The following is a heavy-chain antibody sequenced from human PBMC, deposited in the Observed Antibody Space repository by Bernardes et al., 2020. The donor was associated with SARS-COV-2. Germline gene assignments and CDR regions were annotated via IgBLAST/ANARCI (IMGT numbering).Heavy chain of an antibody. CDR3: ASPRGYSSGPFDY. CDR2: ISSSSSYI. D-gene: IGHD6-19*01. J-gene: IGHJ4*02. CDR1: GFTFSSYS. Sequence: SLRLSCAASGFTFSSYSMNWVRQAPGKGLEWVSSISSSSSYIYYADSVKGRFTISRDNAKNSLYLQMNSLRAEDTAVYYCASPRGYSSGPFDYWGQGTLVTVSS. V-gene: IGHV3-21*01.